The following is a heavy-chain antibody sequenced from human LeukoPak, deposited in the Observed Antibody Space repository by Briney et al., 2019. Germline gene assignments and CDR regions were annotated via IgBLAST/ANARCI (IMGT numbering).Heavy chain of an antibody. J-gene: IGHJ4*02. D-gene: IGHD4-23*01. Sequence: GGSLRLSCAASGFTFSDYYMSWIRQAPGKGLEWVSYISSSGSTIYYADSVKGRFTISSDNAKNSLYLQMNSLRAEDTAVYYCVGDPDYGGYSRFDYWGQGTLVTVSS. CDR3: VGDPDYGGYSRFDY. CDR1: GFTFSDYY. CDR2: ISSSGSTI. V-gene: IGHV3-11*01.